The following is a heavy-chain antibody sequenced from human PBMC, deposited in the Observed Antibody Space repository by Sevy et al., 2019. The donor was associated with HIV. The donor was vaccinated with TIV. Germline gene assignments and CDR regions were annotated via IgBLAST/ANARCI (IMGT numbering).Heavy chain of an antibody. D-gene: IGHD4-17*01. V-gene: IGHV3-23*01. CDR1: GFTFRSYA. J-gene: IGHJ3*02. CDR3: AKGDEPAADYADYVPNAFDI. CDR2: ISGPGALT. Sequence: GALRLSCAVSGFTFRSYAMSWVRQAPGKGLEWVSSISGPGALTYYAESVKGRFTISRDNSKNTLFLQMNSLRAEDTALYYCAKGDEPAADYADYVPNAFDIWGQGTMVTVSS.